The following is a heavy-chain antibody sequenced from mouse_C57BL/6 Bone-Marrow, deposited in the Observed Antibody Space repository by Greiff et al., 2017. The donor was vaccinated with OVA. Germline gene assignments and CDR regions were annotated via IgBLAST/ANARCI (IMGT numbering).Heavy chain of an antibody. CDR2: IHPNSGST. CDR1: GYTFTSYW. CDR3: ASCGFYHLDY. Sequence: QVQLQQPGAELVKPGASVKLSCKASGYTFTSYWMHWVKQRPGQGLEWIGMIHPNSGSTNYNEKFKSKATLTVDKSSRTAYMQLSSLTSEDSAVYCGASCGFYHLDYWGQGTTLTVSS. V-gene: IGHV1-64*01. D-gene: IGHD1-1*02. J-gene: IGHJ2*01.